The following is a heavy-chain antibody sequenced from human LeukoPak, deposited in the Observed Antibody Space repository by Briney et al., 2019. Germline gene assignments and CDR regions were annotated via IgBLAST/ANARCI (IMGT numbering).Heavy chain of an antibody. D-gene: IGHD3-10*01. Sequence: ASVKDSCKAPGYTFTGADMHWARQSPGQGLLSMTWINPKSGGTNHAQKFQGRVTMTRDTSISTAYMELSRLRSDDTAVYYCARDRPLDADDYYGFYYFDYWGQGTPVTVSS. CDR3: ARDRPLDADDYYGFYYFDY. CDR1: GYTFTGAD. J-gene: IGHJ4*02. V-gene: IGHV1-2*02. CDR2: INPKSGGT.